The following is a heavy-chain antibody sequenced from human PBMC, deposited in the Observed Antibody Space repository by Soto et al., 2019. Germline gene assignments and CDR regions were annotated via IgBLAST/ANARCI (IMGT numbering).Heavy chain of an antibody. CDR2: ISSTTNYI. CDR1: GFTFTRYS. CDR3: ARESEGLTSNFDY. J-gene: IGHJ4*02. Sequence: GGSLRLSCAASGFTFTRYSMNWVRQAPGKGLEWVSSISSTTNYIYYADSMKGRFTVSRDNAKNSVYLDMNSLSAEDTAVYYCARESEGLTSNFDYWGQGTLVTVSS. V-gene: IGHV3-21*01.